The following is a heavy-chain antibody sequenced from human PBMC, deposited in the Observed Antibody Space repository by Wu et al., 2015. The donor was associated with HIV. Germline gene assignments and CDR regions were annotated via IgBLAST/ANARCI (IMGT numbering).Heavy chain of an antibody. V-gene: IGHV1-18*01. J-gene: IGHJ5*02. CDR2: ISAQNGNT. Sequence: VQLVQSGGEVKKPGASVKVACKSSGYIFSDFGIHWVRQTPGEGLEWMGWISAQNGNTKYAQKYQGRVTMTTETSSSTAYMELRSLRSDDTAVYYCARISRTGPEGSWGQGTLVTVS. CDR3: ARISRTGPEGS. D-gene: IGHD1-1*01. CDR1: GYIFSDFG.